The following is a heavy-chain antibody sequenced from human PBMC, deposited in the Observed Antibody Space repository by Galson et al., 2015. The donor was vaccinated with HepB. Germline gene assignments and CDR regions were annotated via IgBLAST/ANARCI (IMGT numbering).Heavy chain of an antibody. CDR2: ISGNGDST. Sequence: SLRLSCAASGFAFDTHAMSWVRQGPGRGLEWISGISGNGDSTFYADSVKGRFTVSRDNSNNMLYLQMNSLRAEDAGLYFCAKGYGLFDSWGQGILVTVSS. CDR1: GFAFDTHA. V-gene: IGHV3-23*01. D-gene: IGHD5-18*01. J-gene: IGHJ4*02. CDR3: AKGYGLFDS.